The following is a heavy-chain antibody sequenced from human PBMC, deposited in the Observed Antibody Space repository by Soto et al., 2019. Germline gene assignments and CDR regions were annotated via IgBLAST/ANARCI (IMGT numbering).Heavy chain of an antibody. V-gene: IGHV1-8*01. CDR3: ARGVTAGVDY. J-gene: IGHJ4*02. D-gene: IGHD1-26*01. CDR2: MQPSSGRT. Sequence: ASVKVSCKASGYSFTGLDINWVRQTTGQGLEWMGWMQPSSGRTGYAQKFQGRVTMTRDTSINTAYMELSSLTSDDTAFYYCARGVTAGVDYWGEGSLFTVSS. CDR1: GYSFTGLD.